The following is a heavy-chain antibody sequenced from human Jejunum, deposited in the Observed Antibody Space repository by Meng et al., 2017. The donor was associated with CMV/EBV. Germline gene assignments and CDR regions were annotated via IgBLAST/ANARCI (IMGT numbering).Heavy chain of an antibody. CDR2: IYWDVEK. D-gene: IGHD4-17*01. Sequence: QITVKGPGHTFVNPTPTLTLTCTFAGFSPGTSGVGVGWTRQHPGKTLGWLALIYWDVEKRYSPPLRNRVSITKDTSKNQVVLTLTNIDPADTSTYYCAHRHRLRDFDYWGQGTLVTVSS. J-gene: IGHJ4*02. CDR3: AHRHRLRDFDY. V-gene: IGHV2-5*02. CDR1: GFSPGTSGVG.